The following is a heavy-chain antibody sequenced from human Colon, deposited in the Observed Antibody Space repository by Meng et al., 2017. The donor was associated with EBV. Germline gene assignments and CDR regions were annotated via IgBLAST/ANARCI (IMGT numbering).Heavy chain of an antibody. CDR3: ARGELLWDY. CDR2: MDYRGST. D-gene: IGHD2-2*01. CDR1: GDSISSGEYF. Sequence: QVQLQESGPGPVKPSQXPSPTCTFSGDSISSGEYFWSWIRQPPGKGLEWIGYMDYRGSTFYNPSLKSRVTISVDTSKNQFSLKLSSVTAADTAVYFCARGELLWDYWGQGTLVTVAS. V-gene: IGHV4-30-4*01. J-gene: IGHJ4*02.